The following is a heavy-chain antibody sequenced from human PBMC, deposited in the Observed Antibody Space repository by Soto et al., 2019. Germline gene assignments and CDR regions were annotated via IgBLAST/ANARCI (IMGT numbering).Heavy chain of an antibody. V-gene: IGHV1-2*04. CDR2: INPNSGGT. CDR3: ARGEIAVAGFQNWYFDL. J-gene: IGHJ2*01. Sequence: GASVKVSCKASGYTFTGYYMHWVRQAPGQGLEWMGWINPNSGGTNYAQKFQGWVTMTRDTSISTAYMELSRLRSDDTAVYYCARGEIAVAGFQNWYFDLWGRGTLVTVS. CDR1: GYTFTGYY. D-gene: IGHD6-19*01.